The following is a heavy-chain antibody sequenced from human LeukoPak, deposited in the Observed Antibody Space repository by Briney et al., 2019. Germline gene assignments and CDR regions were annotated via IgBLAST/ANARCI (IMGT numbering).Heavy chain of an antibody. CDR2: ISGSGGST. CDR1: GFTFSSYA. CDR3: AREFYGLGSFVDY. Sequence: GGSLRLSCAASGFTFSSYAMSWVRQAPGKGLEWVSTISGSGGSTYYADSVKGRFTISRDNAKNSLYLQMNSLRAEDTAVYYCAREFYGLGSFVDYWGQGTLVTVSS. J-gene: IGHJ4*02. V-gene: IGHV3-23*01. D-gene: IGHD3-10*01.